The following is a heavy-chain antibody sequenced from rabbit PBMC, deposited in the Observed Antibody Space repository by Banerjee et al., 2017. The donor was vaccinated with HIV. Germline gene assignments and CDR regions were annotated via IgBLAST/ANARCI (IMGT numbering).Heavy chain of an antibody. CDR1: GFSFSNGYV. CDR3: ARDLAGVIGWNFGL. D-gene: IGHD4-1*01. CDR2: IDAGSSGST. V-gene: IGHV1S45*01. J-gene: IGHJ4*01. Sequence: QEQLEESGGDLVKPEGSLTLTCTASGFSFSNGYVMCWVRQAPGKGLEWIARIDAGSSGSTYYASWARGRFTISSHNAQNTLYLQLNSLTAADTATYFCARDLAGVIGWNFGLWGPGTLVTVS.